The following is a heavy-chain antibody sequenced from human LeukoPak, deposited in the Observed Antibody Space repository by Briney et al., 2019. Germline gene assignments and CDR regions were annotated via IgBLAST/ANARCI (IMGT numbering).Heavy chain of an antibody. Sequence: PGGSLRLSCAASGFPFSNYWMHWVRQAPGKGLVWVARINIYGSNIYYADSVKGRFTISRDNAKNTLFLQMNSLRVEDTAVYYCARFLGGLYDYRGQGTLVTASS. J-gene: IGHJ4*02. D-gene: IGHD3-16*01. V-gene: IGHV3-74*01. CDR2: INIYGSNI. CDR1: GFPFSNYW. CDR3: ARFLGGLYDY.